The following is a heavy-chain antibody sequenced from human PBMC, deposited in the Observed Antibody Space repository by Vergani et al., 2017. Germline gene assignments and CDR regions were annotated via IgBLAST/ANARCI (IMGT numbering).Heavy chain of an antibody. CDR2: TWYDGNNK. J-gene: IGHJ5*02. Sequence: QVQLVESGGGVVQPGRSLRLSCAASGFTFHQYGMHWVRQAPGKGLEWVAVTWYDGNNKQYADSVKGRFTISRDNSKSTMYLQMNSLRDEDTGVYYCARDLRLLYSRFDPWGQGTLVTVSS. V-gene: IGHV3-33*01. CDR1: GFTFHQYG. D-gene: IGHD5-12*01. CDR3: ARDLRLLYSRFDP.